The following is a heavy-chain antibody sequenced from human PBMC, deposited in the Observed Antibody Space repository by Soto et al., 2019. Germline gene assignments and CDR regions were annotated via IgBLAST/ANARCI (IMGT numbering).Heavy chain of an antibody. CDR2: LNPNSGDT. Sequence: QVQLVQSGAEVKKPGASVKVSCKASGYTFSSYVINWVRQATGQGLEWMGWLNPNSGDTGYAQKFQGRVTLTRNTSINAAYIELSSLTSDDTAVYYCATSGGGWYLYWGQGTLVTVS. J-gene: IGHJ4*02. D-gene: IGHD6-19*01. V-gene: IGHV1-8*01. CDR3: ATSGGGWYLY. CDR1: GYTFSSYV.